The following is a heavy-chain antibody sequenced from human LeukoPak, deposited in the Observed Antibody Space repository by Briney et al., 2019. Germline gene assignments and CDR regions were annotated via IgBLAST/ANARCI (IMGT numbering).Heavy chain of an antibody. CDR2: IIASGDET. J-gene: IGHJ4*02. CDR1: GFTFSSYV. D-gene: IGHD1-1*01. CDR3: AKVSSLRVPGRIGRQKGYPEN. V-gene: IGHV3-23*01. Sequence: PGGSLRLSCAASGFTFSSYVMTWVRQAPGKGLEWVSYIIASGDETSYTDSVKGRFTISRDNARNTLFLQMSNLRVEDTAVYYCAKVSSLRVPGRIGRQKGYPENWGQGTLVIVSS.